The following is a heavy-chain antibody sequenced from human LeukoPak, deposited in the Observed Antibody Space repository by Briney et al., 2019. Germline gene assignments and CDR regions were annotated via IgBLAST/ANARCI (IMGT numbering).Heavy chain of an antibody. D-gene: IGHD5-12*01. CDR2: IYYSGST. CDR3: ARGYSGYPSDY. V-gene: IGHV4-59*01. J-gene: IGHJ4*02. Sequence: SETLSLTCTVSGGSISSYYWSWIRQPPGKGLEWIGYIYYSGSTNYNPSLKSRVTISVDTSKNQFSLKLSSVTAADTAVYYCARGYSGYPSDYWGQGTLVTVSS. CDR1: GGSISSYY.